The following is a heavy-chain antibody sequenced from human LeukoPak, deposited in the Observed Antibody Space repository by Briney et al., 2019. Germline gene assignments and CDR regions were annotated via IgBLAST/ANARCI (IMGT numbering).Heavy chain of an antibody. D-gene: IGHD3-9*01. CDR1: GYTFTSYG. Sequence: GASVKVSCKASGYTFTSYGISWVRQAPGQGLEWLGWISAYNGNTNYAQKLQGRVTMTTDTATSTAYMELSSLRSEDTAVYYCARGRGYYDILTGYYNRGYYFDYWGQGTLVTVSS. V-gene: IGHV1-18*01. CDR3: ARGRGYYDILTGYYNRGYYFDY. J-gene: IGHJ4*02. CDR2: ISAYNGNT.